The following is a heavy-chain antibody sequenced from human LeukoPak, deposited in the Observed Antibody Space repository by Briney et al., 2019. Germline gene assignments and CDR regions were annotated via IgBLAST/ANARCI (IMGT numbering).Heavy chain of an antibody. CDR1: GFTFSSYA. J-gene: IGHJ4*02. V-gene: IGHV4-34*08. D-gene: IGHD5-18*01. CDR3: ASQDTAMVYFDY. CDR2: INHSGST. Sequence: GSLRLSCTASGFTFSSYAMSWVRQAPGKGLEWIGEINHSGSTNYNPSLKSRVTISVDTSKNQFSLKLSSVTAADTAVYYCASQDTAMVYFDYWGQGTLVTVSS.